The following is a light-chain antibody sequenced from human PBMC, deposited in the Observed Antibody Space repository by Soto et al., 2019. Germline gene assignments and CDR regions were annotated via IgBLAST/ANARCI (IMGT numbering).Light chain of an antibody. CDR3: QQYGNSRGT. V-gene: IGKV3-20*01. CDR1: QSVSTSY. J-gene: IGKJ1*01. CDR2: GAS. Sequence: DIVLTQSPGTLSLSPGDRATLSCRASQSVSTSYLAWYQQKPGQAPRLLIYGASSRATGIPDRFSGSGSGTDFTLTISGLEPEDFEVYYCQQYGNSRGTFGQGTKVEIK.